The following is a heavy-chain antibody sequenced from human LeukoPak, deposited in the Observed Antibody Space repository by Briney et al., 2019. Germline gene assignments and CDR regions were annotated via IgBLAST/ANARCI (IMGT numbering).Heavy chain of an antibody. CDR2: IRYDGSNK. CDR1: GFTFSNYG. V-gene: IGHV3-30*02. CDR3: ARDRGDAFDI. Sequence: PGGSLRLSCAASGFTFSNYGMHWVRQAPGKGLEWVAFIRYDGSNKYYADSVKGRFTISRDNSKNTLYLQMNSLRAEDTAVYYCARDRGDAFDIWGQGTMVTVSS. J-gene: IGHJ3*02.